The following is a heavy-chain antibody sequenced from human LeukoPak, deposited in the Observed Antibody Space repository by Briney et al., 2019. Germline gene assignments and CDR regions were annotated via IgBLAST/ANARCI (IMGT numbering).Heavy chain of an antibody. V-gene: IGHV1-69*13. CDR3: ARDPGYCSSTSCRENWFDP. Sequence: ASVKVSCKASGGTFSSYAISWVRQAPGQGLEWMGGIIPIFGTANYAQKFQGRVTITADESTSTAYMELSSLRSEDTAVYYCARDPGYCSSTSCRENWFDPWGQGTLVTVSS. CDR2: IIPIFGTA. J-gene: IGHJ5*02. CDR1: GGTFSSYA. D-gene: IGHD2-2*01.